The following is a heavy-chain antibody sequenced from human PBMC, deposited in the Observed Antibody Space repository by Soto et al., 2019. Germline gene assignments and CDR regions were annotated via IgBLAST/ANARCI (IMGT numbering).Heavy chain of an antibody. CDR1: GGSISNYY. CDR3: ARGRSLGDY. J-gene: IGHJ4*02. CDR2: IYFSGST. V-gene: IGHV4-59*01. Sequence: SETLSLTCTVSGGSISNYYWSWIRQPPGKGLEWIGYIYFSGSTNYNPSLKSRVTLSVDTSKNQFSLKLTSVTAADTAVYYCARGRSLGDYWGQGTLVTVSS.